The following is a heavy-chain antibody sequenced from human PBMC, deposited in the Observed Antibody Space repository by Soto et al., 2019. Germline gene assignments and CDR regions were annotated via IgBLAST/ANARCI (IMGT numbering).Heavy chain of an antibody. Sequence: GGSLRLSCISSGFTFRTYTMNWVRQAPGKGLEWVSGIRGFSPYTFYAESVKGRFTISRDNAKNSLYLQMNSLRAEDTAVYYCARDRGYDAHDYYYNAMDVWGQGTTVSVSS. J-gene: IGHJ6*02. V-gene: IGHV3-21*01. CDR3: ARDRGYDAHDYYYNAMDV. CDR1: GFTFRTYT. CDR2: IRGFSPYT. D-gene: IGHD3-10*01.